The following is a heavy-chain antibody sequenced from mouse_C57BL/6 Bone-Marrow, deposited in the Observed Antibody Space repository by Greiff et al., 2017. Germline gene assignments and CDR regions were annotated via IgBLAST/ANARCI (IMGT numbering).Heavy chain of an antibody. CDR3: ARMSNPFAY. CDR2: INPYNGGT. D-gene: IGHD2-5*01. Sequence: EVKLMESGPVLVKPGASVKMSCKASGYTFTDYYMNWVKQSHGKSLEWIGVINPYNGGTSYNQKFKGKATLTVDKSSSTAYMELNSLTSEDSAVYYCARMSNPFAYWGQGTLVTVSA. J-gene: IGHJ3*01. CDR1: GYTFTDYY. V-gene: IGHV1-19*01.